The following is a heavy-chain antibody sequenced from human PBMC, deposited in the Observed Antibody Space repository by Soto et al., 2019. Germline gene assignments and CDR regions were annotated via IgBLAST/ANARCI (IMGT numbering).Heavy chain of an antibody. CDR1: GYSFTSYW. CDR3: ASLYYDILTGYYPSNYYGMDV. V-gene: IGHV5-10-1*01. Sequence: GESLKISCKGSGYSFTSYWISWVRQMPGKGLEWMGRIDPSDSYTNYSPSFQGHVTISADKSISTAYLQWSSLRASDTAMYYCASLYYDILTGYYPSNYYGMDVWGQGTTVTVSS. CDR2: IDPSDSYT. D-gene: IGHD3-9*01. J-gene: IGHJ6*02.